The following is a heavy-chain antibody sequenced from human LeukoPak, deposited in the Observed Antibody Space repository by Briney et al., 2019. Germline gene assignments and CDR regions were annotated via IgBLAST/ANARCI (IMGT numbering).Heavy chain of an antibody. Sequence: PSETLSLTCAVYGGSFSGYYWSWIRQPPGKGLEWIGEINHSGSTNYNPSLKSRVTISVDTSKSQFSLKLSSVTAADTAVYYCARDYGIVGFDYWGQGTLVTVSS. J-gene: IGHJ4*02. CDR3: ARDYGIVGFDY. CDR2: INHSGST. D-gene: IGHD1-26*01. CDR1: GGSFSGYY. V-gene: IGHV4-34*01.